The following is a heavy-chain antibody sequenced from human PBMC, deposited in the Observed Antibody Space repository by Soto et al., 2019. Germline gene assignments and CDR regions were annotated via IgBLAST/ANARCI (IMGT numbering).Heavy chain of an antibody. CDR3: ARGDCVGGTCYSLAGSFYYYMDV. V-gene: IGHV3-74*02. J-gene: IGHJ6*03. CDR2: INSDGSVS. D-gene: IGHD2-15*01. CDR1: GFTFSNYW. Sequence: EVQLVESGGGIVQPGGSLRLSCAASGFTFSNYWMYWVRQAPGKGLEWVSRINSDGSVSSYADSVKGRLTISRDNVKSTLYLQMDSLRAEDTAVYYCARGDCVGGTCYSLAGSFYYYMDVWGKGTTVTVFS.